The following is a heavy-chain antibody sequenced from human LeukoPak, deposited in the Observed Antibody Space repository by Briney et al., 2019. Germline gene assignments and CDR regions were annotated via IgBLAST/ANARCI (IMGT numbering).Heavy chain of an antibody. J-gene: IGHJ4*02. Sequence: GGSLRLSCAASGFTFDDYGMSWVRQAPGKGLEWVSGINGNGGSTGYADSVKGRFTISRDNAKNSLYLQMNSLRAEDTALYHCAKDVNYDNSGFFDYWGQGTLVTVSS. V-gene: IGHV3-20*01. CDR1: GFTFDDYG. CDR3: AKDVNYDNSGFFDY. D-gene: IGHD3-22*01. CDR2: INGNGGST.